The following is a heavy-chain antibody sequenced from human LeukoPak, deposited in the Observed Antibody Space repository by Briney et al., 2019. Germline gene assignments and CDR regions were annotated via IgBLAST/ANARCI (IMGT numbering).Heavy chain of an antibody. CDR1: GLTFSSYG. V-gene: IGHV3-30*18. CDR3: AKDRGYSHGFDY. J-gene: IGHJ4*02. CDR2: ISYDGRSK. D-gene: IGHD5-18*01. Sequence: GGSLRLSCAASGLTFSSYGMHWVRQAPGKGLEWVAGISYDGRSKEYVDSVKGRFTNTRDNSKNTLYLQMNSLRAEDTAVYYCAKDRGYSHGFDYWGQGTLLSVSS.